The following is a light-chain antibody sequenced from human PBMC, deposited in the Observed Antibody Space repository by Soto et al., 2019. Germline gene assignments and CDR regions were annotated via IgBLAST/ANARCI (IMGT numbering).Light chain of an antibody. CDR1: SSDVGGYNY. Sequence: QSVLTQPASVSGSPGQSITISCTGTSSDVGGYNYVSWYQQHPGKAPKLMIYEVSNRPSGVSNRFSGYKSGNTASLTISGLQAEYESDYYCSSYTCSSTLVFGGGTKLTIL. CDR2: EVS. CDR3: SSYTCSSTLV. J-gene: IGLJ3*02. V-gene: IGLV2-14*01.